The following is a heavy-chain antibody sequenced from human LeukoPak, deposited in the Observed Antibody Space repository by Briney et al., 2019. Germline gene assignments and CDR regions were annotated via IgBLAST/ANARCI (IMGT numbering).Heavy chain of an antibody. V-gene: IGHV3-23*01. J-gene: IGHJ4*02. D-gene: IGHD6-19*01. Sequence: GGCLRLCCAASGFTFRRYAIYWVRQAPGKGLEWVSGISGSGGDTYFADSVKGRFTISREHSKNTVFLQMDSLRAEDTAVYYCAKTPAGYSSGRYPGWPVDYWGQGTLVTVSS. CDR2: ISGSGGDT. CDR1: GFTFRRYA. CDR3: AKTPAGYSSGRYPGWPVDY.